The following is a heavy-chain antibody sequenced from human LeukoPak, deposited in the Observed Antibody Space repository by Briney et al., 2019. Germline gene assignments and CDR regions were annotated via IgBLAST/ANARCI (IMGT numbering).Heavy chain of an antibody. CDR1: GGSISSYY. D-gene: IGHD2-2*01. CDR2: IYYSGST. Sequence: SETLSLTCTVSGGSISSYYWSWIRQPPGKGLEWIGYIYYSGSTNYNPSLKSRVTISVDTSKNQFSLKLSSVTAADTAVYYCAGRSDIVVVPAATNWFDPWGQGTLVTVSS. CDR3: AGRSDIVVVPAATNWFDP. V-gene: IGHV4-59*12. J-gene: IGHJ5*02.